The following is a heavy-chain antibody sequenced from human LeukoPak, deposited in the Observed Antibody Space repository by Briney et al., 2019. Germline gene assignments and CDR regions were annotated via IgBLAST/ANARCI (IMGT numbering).Heavy chain of an antibody. J-gene: IGHJ3*02. V-gene: IGHV1-46*01. CDR3: ARIVYSSGGEGHAFDI. Sequence: GASVKVSCKASGYTFTSYYMHWVRQAPGQGLEWMGIINPSGGSTSYAQKFQGRVTMTRDTSTSTVYMELSSVRSEDTAVYYCARIVYSSGGEGHAFDIWDQGTMVTVSS. CDR1: GYTFTSYY. D-gene: IGHD6-19*01. CDR2: INPSGGST.